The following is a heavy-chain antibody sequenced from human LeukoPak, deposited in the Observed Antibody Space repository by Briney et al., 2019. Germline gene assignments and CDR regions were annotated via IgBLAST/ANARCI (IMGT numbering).Heavy chain of an antibody. CDR3: ARSWRYSNPPFDY. CDR2: INPTSGGT. V-gene: IGHV1-2*04. D-gene: IGHD4-11*01. CDR1: GYTFTGYC. J-gene: IGHJ4*02. Sequence: ASVKVSCKASGYTFTGYCLHWVRQAPGQGLEWMGWINPTSGGTNYAQKFQGWVTMTRDTSISTAYMELSRLRSDDTAVYYCARSWRYSNPPFDYWGQGTLVTVSS.